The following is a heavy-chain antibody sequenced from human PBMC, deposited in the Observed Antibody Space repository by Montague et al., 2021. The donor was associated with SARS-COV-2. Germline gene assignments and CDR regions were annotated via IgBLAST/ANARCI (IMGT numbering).Heavy chain of an antibody. CDR2: IYHSGST. V-gene: IGHV4-4*02. J-gene: IGHJ4*02. Sequence: SLRLSCAASGFTFSTYSMNWVRQPPGKGLEWIGEIYHSGSTNYNPSLKSRVTITVDKSKNQFSLKLSSVTAADTAVYYCASRYYGSGSYLPFDDWGQGTLVTVSS. CDR3: ASRYYGSGSYLPFDD. D-gene: IGHD3-10*01. CDR1: GFTFSTYSM.